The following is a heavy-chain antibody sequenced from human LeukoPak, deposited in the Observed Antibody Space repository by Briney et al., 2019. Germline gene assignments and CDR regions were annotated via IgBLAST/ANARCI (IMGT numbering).Heavy chain of an antibody. CDR2: IYWNEDK. CDR3: ARRPTARQYGDYFDY. J-gene: IGHJ4*02. V-gene: IGHV2-5*01. Sequence: SGPTLVNPTQTLTPTCSFSGFSLSTTGVGVGRIRQPPGKAPEWLALIYWNEDKRYSPSLKSRLTISKDTSKNQVVLTMTNMDPVDTATYYCARRPTARQYGDYFDYWGQGTLVTVSS. D-gene: IGHD4-17*01. CDR1: GFSLSTTGVG.